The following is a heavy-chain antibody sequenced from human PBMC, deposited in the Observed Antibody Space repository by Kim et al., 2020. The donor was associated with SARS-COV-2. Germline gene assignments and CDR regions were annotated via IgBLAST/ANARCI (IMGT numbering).Heavy chain of an antibody. CDR1: ECTLSDYW. J-gene: IGHJ6*02. CDR2: ISSEGSRT. V-gene: IGHV3-74*01. Sequence: GGSLRLSCAASECTLSDYWMNWVRQAPGKGLVWVSRISSEGSRTSYADSVKGRFTISRDNAKNTLHLEMNSLRAEDTAVYYCAREPHYYAMDVWGQGSTVTVSS. CDR3: AREPHYYAMDV.